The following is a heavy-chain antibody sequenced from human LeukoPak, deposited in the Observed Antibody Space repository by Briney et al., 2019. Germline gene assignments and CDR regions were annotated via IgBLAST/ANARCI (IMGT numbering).Heavy chain of an antibody. V-gene: IGHV1-18*01. CDR1: GYTFISNG. CDR3: ARDVKDTRITSHYYYYYDMDV. CDR2: ISGYNGNT. Sequence: ASVKVSCMASGYTFISNGISWVRQAPGQGLEWMGWISGYNGNTNYAQKFQGRVTMTTDTSTSTAYMELRSLRSDDTAIYYCARDVKDTRITSHYYYYYDMDVWGQGTTVIVSS. D-gene: IGHD3-16*01. J-gene: IGHJ6*02.